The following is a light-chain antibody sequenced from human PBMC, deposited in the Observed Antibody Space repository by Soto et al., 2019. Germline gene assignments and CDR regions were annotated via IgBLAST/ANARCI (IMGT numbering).Light chain of an antibody. V-gene: IGKV1-39*01. CDR1: QSISSY. CDR3: QQSYSRPRT. J-gene: IGKJ1*01. Sequence: DIQITQSPSSLSASVGDRGTITCRASQSISSYLNWYQQKPGKAPNLLIYTASSLESGVPSRFSGSGSGTDFTLTISSMQPEDFANYFCQQSYSRPRTFGQGTKVDIK. CDR2: TAS.